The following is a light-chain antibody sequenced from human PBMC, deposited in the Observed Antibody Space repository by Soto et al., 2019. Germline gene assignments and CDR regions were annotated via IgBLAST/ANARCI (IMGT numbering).Light chain of an antibody. V-gene: IGKV1-12*01. CDR1: QGISNW. Sequence: DIQMTQSPSSVSASVGDRVTITCRASQGISNWLAWYQQKPGKAPSLLIHAASSLQSGVPSRFSGSGYGTDFTRTISSLQPEDFATYFCQQANSLPVTFGPGTKVDIK. CDR3: QQANSLPVT. CDR2: AAS. J-gene: IGKJ3*01.